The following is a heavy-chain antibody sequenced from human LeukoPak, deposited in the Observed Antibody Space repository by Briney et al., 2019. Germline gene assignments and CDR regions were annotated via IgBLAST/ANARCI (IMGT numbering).Heavy chain of an antibody. D-gene: IGHD6-13*01. Sequence: NPSETLSLTCTVSGGSVSSGSYYWSWIRQPPGKGLEWIGYIYYSGSTNYNPSLKSRVTISVDTSKNQFSLKLSSVTAADTAVYYCARVMVGSSWPFDYWGQGTLVTISS. CDR1: GGSVSSGSYY. CDR3: ARVMVGSSWPFDY. V-gene: IGHV4-61*01. CDR2: IYYSGST. J-gene: IGHJ4*02.